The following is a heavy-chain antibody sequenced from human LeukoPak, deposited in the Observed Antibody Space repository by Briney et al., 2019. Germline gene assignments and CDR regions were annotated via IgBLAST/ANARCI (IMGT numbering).Heavy chain of an antibody. CDR3: ARVYIMFDYYYMDV. CDR2: IYHSGST. Sequence: SETLSLTCTVSGYSISSGYYWGWIRQPPGKGLEWIATIYHSGSTYYNPSLKSRVAISVDTSKNQFSLRLRSVTAADTAVYYCARVYIMFDYYYMDVWGRGTTVTVSS. D-gene: IGHD2-8*01. J-gene: IGHJ6*03. V-gene: IGHV4-38-2*02. CDR1: GYSISSGYY.